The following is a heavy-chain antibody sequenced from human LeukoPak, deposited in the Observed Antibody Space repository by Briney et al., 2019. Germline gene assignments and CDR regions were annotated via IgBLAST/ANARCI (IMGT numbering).Heavy chain of an antibody. D-gene: IGHD3-22*01. CDR2: IIPIFRTA. V-gene: IGHV1-69*13. Sequence: SVKVSCKASGGTFRSFAICWVRQAPGQGLEWMGVIIPIFRTANYAQKFQGRVTITADESTSTAYMELSSLRSEDTAVYYCARALRYYSDSSGYAFDYWGQGTLVTVSS. CDR3: ARALRYYSDSSGYAFDY. CDR1: GGTFRSFA. J-gene: IGHJ4*02.